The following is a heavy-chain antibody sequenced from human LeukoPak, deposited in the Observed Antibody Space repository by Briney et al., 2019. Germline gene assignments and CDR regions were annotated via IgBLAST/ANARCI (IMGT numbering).Heavy chain of an antibody. CDR2: ISYDGSNK. CDR3: AKLSSITIFGVPRFDP. Sequence: PGGSLRLSCAASGFTFSSYGMHWVRQAPGKGLEWVAVISYDGSNKYYADSVKGRFTISRDNSKNTLYLQMNSLRAEDTAVYYCAKLSSITIFGVPRFDPWGQGTLVTVSS. CDR1: GFTFSSYG. D-gene: IGHD3-3*01. J-gene: IGHJ5*02. V-gene: IGHV3-30*18.